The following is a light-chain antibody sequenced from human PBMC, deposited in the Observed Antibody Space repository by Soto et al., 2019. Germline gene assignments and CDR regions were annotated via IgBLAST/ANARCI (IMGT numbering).Light chain of an antibody. CDR3: QVWDSSSEEVV. J-gene: IGLJ2*01. Sequence: SYELTQPPSVSVAPGKTARITCGGTNIGSKSVHWYQQKPGQAPVLVIYYDSDRPSGIPERFSGSNSGNTATLTISRVEAGDEADYSCQVWDSSSEEVVFGGGTKLTVL. V-gene: IGLV3-21*04. CDR2: YDS. CDR1: NIGSKS.